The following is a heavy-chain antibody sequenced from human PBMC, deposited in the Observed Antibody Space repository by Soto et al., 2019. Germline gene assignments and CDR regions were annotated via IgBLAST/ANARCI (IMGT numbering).Heavy chain of an antibody. CDR3: ARDVVRSTAGDS. Sequence: QLQLVQSGTEVKEPGSSVKVSCKASGGTFSTSSFVWVRQGPGQGLEWMGGIIPIFTRTNFAQKFQGRVTFSADEYTRTTYMELRSLTSEDTAIYYCARDVVRSTAGDSWGQGTLLTVSS. J-gene: IGHJ4*02. V-gene: IGHV1-69*01. CDR2: IIPIFTRT. CDR1: GGTFSTSS. D-gene: IGHD2-15*01.